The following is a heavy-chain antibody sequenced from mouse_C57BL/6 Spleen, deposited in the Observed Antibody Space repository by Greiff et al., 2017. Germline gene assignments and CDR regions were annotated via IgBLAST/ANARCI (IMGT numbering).Heavy chain of an antibody. CDR2: IDPNSGGT. V-gene: IGHV1-72*01. CDR1: GYTFTSYW. J-gene: IGHJ2*01. Sequence: QVQLQQPGAELVKPGASVKLSCKASGYTFTSYWLHWVKQRPGRGLEWIGRIDPNSGGTKYNEKFKSTATLTVDKPSSTAYMQLSSLTSEDSAVYYCARGVTTVVATWDYFGYWGQGTTLTVSS. CDR3: ARGVTTVVATWDYFGY. D-gene: IGHD1-1*01.